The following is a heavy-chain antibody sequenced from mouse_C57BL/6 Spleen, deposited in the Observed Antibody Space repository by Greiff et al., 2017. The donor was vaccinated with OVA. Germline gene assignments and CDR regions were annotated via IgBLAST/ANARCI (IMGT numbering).Heavy chain of an antibody. Sequence: EVQLVESGGGLVKPGGSLKLSCAASGFTFSSYAMSWVRQTPEKRLEWVATISDGGSYTYYPDNVKGRFTISRDNAKNHLYLQMSHLKSEDTAMYYCARAFTTVVATGYFDVWGTGTTVTVSS. D-gene: IGHD1-1*01. J-gene: IGHJ1*03. CDR2: ISDGGSYT. CDR1: GFTFSSYA. V-gene: IGHV5-4*01. CDR3: ARAFTTVVATGYFDV.